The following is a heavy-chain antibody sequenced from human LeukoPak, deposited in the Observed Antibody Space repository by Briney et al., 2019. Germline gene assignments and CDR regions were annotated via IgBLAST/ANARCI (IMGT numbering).Heavy chain of an antibody. D-gene: IGHD6-13*01. J-gene: IGHJ5*02. CDR3: ARGLAAAGNGGWFDP. CDR1: GGSFSGYY. CDR2: INHSGST. V-gene: IGHV4-34*01. Sequence: SETLSLTCAVYGGSFSGYYWSWIRQPPGKGLEWIGEINHSGSTNYNPSLKSRVTISVDTSKNQFSLKLGSVTAADTAVYYCARGLAAAGNGGWFDPWGQGTLVTVSS.